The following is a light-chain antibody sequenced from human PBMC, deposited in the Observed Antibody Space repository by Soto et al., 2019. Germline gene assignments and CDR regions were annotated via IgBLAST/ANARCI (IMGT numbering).Light chain of an antibody. CDR1: QSISSW. CDR3: QQYNSYSGT. J-gene: IGKJ1*01. V-gene: IGKV1-5*01. CDR2: DAS. Sequence: DIQMTQSPSTLSASVGDRVTITYRASQSISSWLAWYQQKSGKAPKLLIYDASSLESGGPLRFSGSGSVTEFTLTITSLQPDDFATYYCQQYNSYSGTFGQGTKVEIK.